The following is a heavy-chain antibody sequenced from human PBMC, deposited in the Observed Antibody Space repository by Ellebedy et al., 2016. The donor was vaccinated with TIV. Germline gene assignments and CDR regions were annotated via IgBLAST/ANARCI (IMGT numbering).Heavy chain of an antibody. CDR1: GYTLTELS. V-gene: IGHV1-24*01. CDR2: FDPEDGET. Sequence: ASVKVSXXVSGYTLTELSMHWVRQAPGKGLEWMGGFDPEDGETIYAQKFQGRVTMTEDTSTDTAYMELSSLRSEDTAVYYCATDLKPAYSWSYWGQGTLVTVSS. D-gene: IGHD5-18*01. CDR3: ATDLKPAYSWSY. J-gene: IGHJ4*02.